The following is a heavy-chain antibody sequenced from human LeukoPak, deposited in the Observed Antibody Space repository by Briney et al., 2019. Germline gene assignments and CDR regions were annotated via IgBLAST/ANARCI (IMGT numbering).Heavy chain of an antibody. D-gene: IGHD5-12*01. CDR2: SIPIFGTA. CDR1: GGTFTSYA. CDR3: ARGTERGYSGYDYYYYMDV. Sequence: SVKVSFTASGGTFTSYAISWVRQAPGQGLEWRGGSIPIFGTANYAQKFQGRVTITTDESPSTAYMELSSLRSEDTAVYYCARGTERGYSGYDYYYYMDVWGKGTTVTVSS. J-gene: IGHJ6*03. V-gene: IGHV1-69*05.